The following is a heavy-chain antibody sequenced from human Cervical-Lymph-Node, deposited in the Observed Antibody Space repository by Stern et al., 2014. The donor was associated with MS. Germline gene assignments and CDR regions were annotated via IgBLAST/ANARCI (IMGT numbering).Heavy chain of an antibody. CDR2: IYWDDDK. Sequence: QVTLKESGPTVVKPTQTLTLTCTFSGFSLTTTGVSVGWIRQPPGKALEWLALIYWDDDKRYTPSLKSRLTIPKDPSKSQVVLPLTNVAPVDTATYYCVHSDVWGFFAYWGQGSLVTFSS. J-gene: IGHJ4*02. V-gene: IGHV2-5*02. CDR3: VHSDVWGFFAY. CDR1: GFSLTTTGVS. D-gene: IGHD7-27*01.